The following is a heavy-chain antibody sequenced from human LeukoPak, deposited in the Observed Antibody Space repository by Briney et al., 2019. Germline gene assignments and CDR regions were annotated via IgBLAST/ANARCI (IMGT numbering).Heavy chain of an antibody. J-gene: IGHJ4*02. D-gene: IGHD2-2*01. V-gene: IGHV3-30*04. CDR2: ISYDGTDI. CDR3: ARSQCSSANCYHGGNDN. Sequence: GRSLRLSCAASGFTFSRYALHWVRQAPGKGLEWVAVISYDGTDIYYADSVKGRLTISRDNSKNTLYLQLNSLRPEDTAVYYCARSQCSSANCYHGGNDNWGQGNLVTASS. CDR1: GFTFSRYA.